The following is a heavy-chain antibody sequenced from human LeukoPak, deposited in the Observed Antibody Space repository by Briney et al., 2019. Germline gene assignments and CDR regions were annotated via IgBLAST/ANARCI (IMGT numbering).Heavy chain of an antibody. D-gene: IGHD6-13*01. CDR3: ARDPAGGVSSWYVYGMDV. CDR1: GYTFTGYY. V-gene: IGHV1-2*04. CDR2: INPNSGGT. J-gene: IGHJ6*02. Sequence: GASVKVSCKASGYTFTGYYIHWVRQAPGQGLEWMGWINPNSGGTNYAQKFQGWVTMTRDTSISTAYMELSRLRSDDTAVYYCARDPAGGVSSWYVYGMDVWGQGTTVTVSS.